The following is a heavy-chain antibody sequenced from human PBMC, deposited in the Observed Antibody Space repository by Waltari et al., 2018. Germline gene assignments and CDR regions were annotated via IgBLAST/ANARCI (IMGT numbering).Heavy chain of an antibody. V-gene: IGHV4-34*01. CDR1: GGSFSGYY. CDR2: INHSGIT. J-gene: IGHJ4*01. CDR3: ARSKFWSGYSC. Sequence: QVQLQQWGAGLLTPSETLSLTCAVYGGSFSGYYWSWIRQPPGKGLEWFGEINHSGITNSNPSLKSPVTISVDTSQNQCSLKLSAVTAADTAVYYCARSKFWSGYSCWGHGTLVTVSS. D-gene: IGHD3-3*01.